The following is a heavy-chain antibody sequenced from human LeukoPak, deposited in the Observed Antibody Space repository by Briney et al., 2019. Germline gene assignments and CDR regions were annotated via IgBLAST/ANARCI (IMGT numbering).Heavy chain of an antibody. V-gene: IGHV4-59*01. CDR2: IYYSGST. J-gene: IGHJ6*02. CDR1: GGSISSYY. CDR3: ARDHYDFWSGSYYYYGMDV. D-gene: IGHD3-3*01. Sequence: SETLSLTCTVSGGSISSYYWSWIRQPPGKGLEWIGYIYYSGSTNYNPSLKSRVTISVDTSKNQFSLKLSSVTAADTAVYYCARDHYDFWSGSYYYYGMDVWGQGTTVTVSS.